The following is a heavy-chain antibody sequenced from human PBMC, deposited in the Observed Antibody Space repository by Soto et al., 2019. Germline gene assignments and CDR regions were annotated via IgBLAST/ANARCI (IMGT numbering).Heavy chain of an antibody. V-gene: IGHV4-59*01. CDR2: IYYSGKT. D-gene: IGHD1-1*01. CDR3: ARVGNWNDGLGY. CDR1: GGSISSYY. J-gene: IGHJ4*02. Sequence: SETLSLTCTVSGGSISSYYWSWIRQPPGKGLEWIGYIYYSGKTYYNPSLKSRVTISVDTSKNQFSLKLTSVAAADTAVYYCARVGNWNDGLGYWGQGALVTV.